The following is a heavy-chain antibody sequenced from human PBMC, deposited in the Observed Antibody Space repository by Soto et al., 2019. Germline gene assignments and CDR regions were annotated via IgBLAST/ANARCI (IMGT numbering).Heavy chain of an antibody. V-gene: IGHV3-30-3*01. Sequence: QVQLVESGGGVVQPGRSLRLSCAASGFTFSSYAMHWVRQAPGKGLEWVAVISYDGSNKYYADSVKGRFTISRDNSKNTLYLQMNSLRAEDTAVYYCARDGGYYDSSGYPVGFDPWGQGTLVTVSS. J-gene: IGHJ5*02. CDR1: GFTFSSYA. CDR3: ARDGGYYDSSGYPVGFDP. CDR2: ISYDGSNK. D-gene: IGHD3-22*01.